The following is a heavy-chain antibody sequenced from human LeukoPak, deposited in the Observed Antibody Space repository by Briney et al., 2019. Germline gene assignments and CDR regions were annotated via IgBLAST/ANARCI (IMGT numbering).Heavy chain of an antibody. CDR2: INPNSGGT. CDR3: ARDQEGKRNWFDP. J-gene: IGHJ5*02. CDR1: GYTFTGYY. V-gene: IGHV1-2*04. Sequence: ASVKISCKASGYTFTGYYIHWVRQAPGQGLEWIGWINPNSGGTNYAQKFQGWVTMTRDTSISTAYMELSRLRSDDTAVYYCARDQEGKRNWFDPWGQGTLVTVSS.